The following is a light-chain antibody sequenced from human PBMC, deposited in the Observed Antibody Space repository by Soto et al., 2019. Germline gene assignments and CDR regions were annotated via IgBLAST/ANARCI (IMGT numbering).Light chain of an antibody. J-gene: IGLJ2*01. Sequence: QSVLTQPPSASGTPGQRVTISCSGSRPSIGSNHVYWYQQLPGMAPKLLIYTNNQRPSAVPDRFSASKSGTSASLAISGLRSEDEADYYSAALHDSLSGVIFRGGTKVTVL. CDR3: AALHDSLSGVI. V-gene: IGLV1-47*02. CDR2: TNN. CDR1: RPSIGSNH.